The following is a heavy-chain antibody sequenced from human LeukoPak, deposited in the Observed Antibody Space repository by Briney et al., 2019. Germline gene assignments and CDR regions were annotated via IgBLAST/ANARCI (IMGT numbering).Heavy chain of an antibody. V-gene: IGHV4-59*12. Sequence: SETLSLTCTVSGGSISSYYWSWIRQPPGKGLEWIGYIYHSGSTYYNPSLKSRVTISVDRSKNQFSLKLSSVTAADTAVYYCARAGYSGYDSHNWFDPWGQGTLVTVSS. CDR3: ARAGYSGYDSHNWFDP. CDR1: GGSISSYY. D-gene: IGHD5-12*01. CDR2: IYHSGST. J-gene: IGHJ5*02.